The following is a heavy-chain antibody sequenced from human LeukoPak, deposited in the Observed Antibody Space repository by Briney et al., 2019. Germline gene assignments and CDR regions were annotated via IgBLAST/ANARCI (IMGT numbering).Heavy chain of an antibody. CDR1: GYTFTGYY. D-gene: IGHD2-2*01. CDR3: ARGIIGYLCSSTSCPYYFDY. Sequence: ASVKVSCKASGYTFTGYYMHWVRQAPGQGLEWMGWINPNSGGTNYAQKFQGRVTMTRDTSISTAYMELSRLRSDDTAVYYCARGIIGYLCSSTSCPYYFDYWGQGTLVTVSS. J-gene: IGHJ4*02. V-gene: IGHV1-2*02. CDR2: INPNSGGT.